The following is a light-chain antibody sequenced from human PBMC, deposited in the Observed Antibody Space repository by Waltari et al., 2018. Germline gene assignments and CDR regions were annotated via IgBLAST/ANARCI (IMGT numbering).Light chain of an antibody. Sequence: QSALTQPASVSGSPGQSITISCTGTSSDVGTSNFVSWYQQHPGKAPKLMIYEVIKRPSGVSNRVSGSKSGNTASLTISGLQDEDEADYYCCSYAGTDTVIIFGGGTKVTVL. V-gene: IGLV2-23*02. CDR3: CSYAGTDTVII. J-gene: IGLJ2*01. CDR2: EVI. CDR1: SSDVGTSNF.